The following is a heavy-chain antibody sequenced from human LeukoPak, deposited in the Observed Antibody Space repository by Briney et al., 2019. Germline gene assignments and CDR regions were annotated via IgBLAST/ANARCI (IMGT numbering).Heavy chain of an antibody. J-gene: IGHJ3*02. CDR3: AKDSYSGSYFGLDDAFDI. D-gene: IGHD1-26*01. CDR1: GFTFYDYA. V-gene: IGHV3-43*02. CDR2: ISGDGGCT. Sequence: GGSLRLSCAASGFTFYDYAMHWVRQAPGKGLEWVSVISGDGGCTYYADSVKGRFTISRDNSKNSLYLQMNSLRTEDTALYYCAKDSYSGSYFGLDDAFDIWGQGTMVTVSS.